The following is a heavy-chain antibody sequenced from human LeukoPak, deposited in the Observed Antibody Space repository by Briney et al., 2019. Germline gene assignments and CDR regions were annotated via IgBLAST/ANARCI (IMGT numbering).Heavy chain of an antibody. Sequence: GGSLRLSCAASGFTFSSYAMSWVRQAPGKGLEWVSAISGSGGSTYYADSVKGRFTISRDNSKNTLYLQMSSLRAEDTAVYYCAKGGDFWSGYYDYWGQGTLVTVSS. CDR2: ISGSGGST. CDR1: GFTFSSYA. J-gene: IGHJ4*02. D-gene: IGHD3-3*01. CDR3: AKGGDFWSGYYDY. V-gene: IGHV3-23*01.